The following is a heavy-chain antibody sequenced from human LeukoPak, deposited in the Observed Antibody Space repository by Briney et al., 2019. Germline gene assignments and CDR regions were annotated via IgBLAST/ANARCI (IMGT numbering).Heavy chain of an antibody. J-gene: IGHJ5*02. Sequence: LSETLSLTCAVYGGSFSGYYWSWIRQPPGKGLEWIGEINHSGSTNYNPSLKSRVTISVDTSKNQFSLKLSSVTAADTAVYYCARGYYDFWSGYFPLDPWGQGTLVTVSS. D-gene: IGHD3-3*01. CDR1: GGSFSGYY. V-gene: IGHV4-34*01. CDR2: INHSGST. CDR3: ARGYYDFWSGYFPLDP.